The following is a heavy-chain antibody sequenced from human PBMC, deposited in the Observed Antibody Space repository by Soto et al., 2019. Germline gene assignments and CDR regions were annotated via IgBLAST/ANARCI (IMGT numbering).Heavy chain of an antibody. V-gene: IGHV5-51*01. J-gene: IGHJ4*02. CDR1: GYTFTSKW. Sequence: GESLKISCKGFGYTFTSKWIGWVRQLPGKGLEWMGIIYPGDSEIKYSPSFQGQVTISADKSLTTAYLQWSGLKASDTAIYYCARQSREYDSPFDYWGQGTLVTVSS. D-gene: IGHD3-3*01. CDR3: ARQSREYDSPFDY. CDR2: IYPGDSEI.